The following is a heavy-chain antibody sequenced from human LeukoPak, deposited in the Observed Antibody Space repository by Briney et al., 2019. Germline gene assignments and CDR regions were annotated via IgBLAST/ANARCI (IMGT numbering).Heavy chain of an antibody. CDR2: IYYSGST. CDR1: GGSISSGDYY. J-gene: IGHJ5*02. Sequence: SETLSLTCTVSGGSISSGDYYWSWIRQPRGKGLEWIGYIYYSGSTYYNPSLKSRVTISVDTSKGQFSLKLSSVTAADTAVYYCARVRVGAHWFDPWGQGTLLTVSS. V-gene: IGHV4-30-4*08. D-gene: IGHD1-26*01. CDR3: ARVRVGAHWFDP.